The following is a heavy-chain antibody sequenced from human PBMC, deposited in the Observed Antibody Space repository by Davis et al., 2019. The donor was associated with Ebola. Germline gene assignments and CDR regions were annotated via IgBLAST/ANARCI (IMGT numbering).Heavy chain of an antibody. V-gene: IGHV3-30*04. D-gene: IGHD2-15*01. CDR2: ISYDGSNK. CDR1: GFTFSNYA. J-gene: IGHJ4*02. Sequence: GESLKISCAASGFTFSNYAMHWVRQAPGKGLEWVAVISYDGSNKYYADSVKGRFTISRDNSKNTLYLQMNSLRAEDTAVYYCAKVIGGGSSDYWGQGTLVT. CDR3: AKVIGGGSSDY.